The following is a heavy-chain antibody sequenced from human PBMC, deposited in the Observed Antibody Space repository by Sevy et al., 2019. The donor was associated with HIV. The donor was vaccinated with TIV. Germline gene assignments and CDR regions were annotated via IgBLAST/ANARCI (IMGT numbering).Heavy chain of an antibody. Sequence: ASVKVSCKVSGYTLTELSMHWVRQAPGKGLEWMGSVDPEDGETIYQQKFQGRVTLTEDTSTDTAYMELSSLRSEDTAVYYCATTKDYYDSSGYPFDYWGQGTLVTVSS. CDR3: ATTKDYYDSSGYPFDY. CDR2: VDPEDGET. V-gene: IGHV1-24*01. CDR1: GYTLTELS. J-gene: IGHJ4*02. D-gene: IGHD3-22*01.